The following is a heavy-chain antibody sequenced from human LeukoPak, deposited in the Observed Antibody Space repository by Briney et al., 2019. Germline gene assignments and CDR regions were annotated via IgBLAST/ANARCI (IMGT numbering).Heavy chain of an antibody. CDR1: GFTFSSYW. CDR2: INSDGSST. V-gene: IGHV3-74*01. Sequence: PGGSLRLSCAASGFTFSSYWMHWVHQAPGKGLVWVSRINSDGSSTSYADSVKGRFTISRDNAKNTLYLQMNSLRAEDTAVYYCARVYDFWSGIIDYWGQGTLVTVSS. D-gene: IGHD3-3*01. J-gene: IGHJ4*02. CDR3: ARVYDFWSGIIDY.